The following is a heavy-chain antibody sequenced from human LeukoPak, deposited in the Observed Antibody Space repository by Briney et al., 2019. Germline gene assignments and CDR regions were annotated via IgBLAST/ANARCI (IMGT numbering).Heavy chain of an antibody. Sequence: SETLSLTCTVSGYSIGSGNFYWAWVRQPPGKGLEWIGNIYYTGTTYNNPSLTSRVTMSVNTSTNQFSLKLYSVTAADTAVYYCARATETANFDYWGQGTLVTVSS. D-gene: IGHD5-18*01. V-gene: IGHV4-39*01. CDR2: IYYTGTT. J-gene: IGHJ4*02. CDR1: GYSIGSGNFY. CDR3: ARATETANFDY.